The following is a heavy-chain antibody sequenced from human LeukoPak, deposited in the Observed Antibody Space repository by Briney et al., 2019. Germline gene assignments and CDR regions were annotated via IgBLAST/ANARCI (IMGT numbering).Heavy chain of an antibody. CDR1: GGSISSSYW. CDR2: IYSSRST. Sequence: PSETLSLTCAVSGGSISSSYWGTWVRQPPRKGLEWIGGIYSSRSTYYNPSLKSRVTTSINTSTTKFYLRLISVTATDTDEYYCARQTSSGLFILPGGQGTLVTVSS. CDR3: ARQTSSGLFILP. D-gene: IGHD3/OR15-3a*01. J-gene: IGHJ4*02. V-gene: IGHV4-4*02.